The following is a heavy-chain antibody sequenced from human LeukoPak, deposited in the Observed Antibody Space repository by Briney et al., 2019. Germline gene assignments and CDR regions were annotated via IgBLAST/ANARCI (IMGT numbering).Heavy chain of an antibody. CDR3: ARDINSRSAFDI. D-gene: IGHD4-23*01. J-gene: IGHJ3*02. CDR1: GYTFTCYG. V-gene: IGHV1-18*01. CDR2: ISAYNGNT. Sequence: ASVKVSCKASGYTFTCYGISWVRQAPGQGLEWMGWISAYNGNTNYAQKLQGRVTMTTDTSTNTAYMELRSLRSDDTAVYYCARDINSRSAFDIWGQGTMVTVS.